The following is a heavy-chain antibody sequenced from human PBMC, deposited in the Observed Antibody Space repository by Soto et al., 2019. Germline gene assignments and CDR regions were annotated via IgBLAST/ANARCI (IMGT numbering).Heavy chain of an antibody. D-gene: IGHD3-10*01. V-gene: IGHV4-39*01. CDR2: IYYSGST. J-gene: IGHJ4*02. Sequence: SETLSLTCSVSGGSISVTTYYWGWIRQPPGKGLEWIGSIYYSGSTYYNPSLRGRLTISVDTSKNQFSLRLTSVTAADTAVYYCASGRYSVGSRHYYFDYWGQGTLVTVSS. CDR3: ASGRYSVGSRHYYFDY. CDR1: GGSISVTTYY.